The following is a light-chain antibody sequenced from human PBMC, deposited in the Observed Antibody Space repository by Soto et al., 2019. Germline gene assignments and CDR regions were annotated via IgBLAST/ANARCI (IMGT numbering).Light chain of an antibody. J-gene: IGKJ5*01. CDR1: QGISSY. CDR2: AAS. V-gene: IGKV1-9*01. CDR3: QQLHTYPTT. Sequence: DIQLTQSPSFLSASVGDRVTITCRASQGISSYLAWYQQKPGKAPKLLIYAASTLQSGVPSRFSGSGSGTEFTLTISSLQPEDFANYYCQQLHTYPTTFGQGTRLES.